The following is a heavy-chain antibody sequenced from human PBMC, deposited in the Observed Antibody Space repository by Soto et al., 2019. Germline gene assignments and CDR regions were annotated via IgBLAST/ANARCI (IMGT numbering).Heavy chain of an antibody. V-gene: IGHV1-18*01. CDR3: ARTETKGLVPTFDY. J-gene: IGHJ4*02. D-gene: IGHD6-19*01. CDR2: ISPYNGNT. Sequence: GASVKVSCKASGYTFTNSGISWVRQAPGQGLEWMGWISPYNGNTNYAQTFQGRVTMTTDTSTSTAYMELRGLRSDDTAVYYCARTETKGLVPTFDYWGQGTLVTVSS. CDR1: GYTFTNSG.